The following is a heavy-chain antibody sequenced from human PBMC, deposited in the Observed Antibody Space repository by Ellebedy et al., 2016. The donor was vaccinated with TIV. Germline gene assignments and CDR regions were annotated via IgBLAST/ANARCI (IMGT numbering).Heavy chain of an antibody. CDR1: GDSITNNDYY. V-gene: IGHV4-61*02. Sequence: SETLSLTXTVSGDSITNNDYYWSWIRQPAGKGLEWIGRIYSSGNTNYNPSLRSRVTMSLDTSKNQISLKVSSVTAADTAVYYCATVGLGVAGSIDYWGQGTPVTVSS. D-gene: IGHD6-19*01. J-gene: IGHJ4*02. CDR2: IYSSGNT. CDR3: ATVGLGVAGSIDY.